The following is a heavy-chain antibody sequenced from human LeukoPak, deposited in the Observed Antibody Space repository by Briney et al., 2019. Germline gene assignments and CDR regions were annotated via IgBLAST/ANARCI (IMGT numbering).Heavy chain of an antibody. D-gene: IGHD3-9*01. CDR1: GFTFSSYS. Sequence: GSLRLSCAASGFTFSSYSMNWVRQAPGKGLEWIGEINHSGSTNYNPSLKSRVTISVDTSKNQFSLKLSSVTAADTAVYYCARPHDILTGSPFDYWGQGTLVTVSS. CDR2: INHSGST. CDR3: ARPHDILTGSPFDY. V-gene: IGHV4-34*01. J-gene: IGHJ4*02.